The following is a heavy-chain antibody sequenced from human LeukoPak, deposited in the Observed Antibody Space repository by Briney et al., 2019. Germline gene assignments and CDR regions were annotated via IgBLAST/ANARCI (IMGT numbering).Heavy chain of an antibody. Sequence: ASVKVSCKASGYTFTGYYMHWVRQAPGQGLEWMGWINPKSGGTNYAQKFQGRVTMTRDTSISTAYMELSRLRSDDTAVYYCARVYCSSTSRYGGVNWFDPWGQGTLVTVSS. J-gene: IGHJ5*02. D-gene: IGHD2-2*01. CDR3: ARVYCSSTSRYGGVNWFDP. V-gene: IGHV1-2*02. CDR1: GYTFTGYY. CDR2: INPKSGGT.